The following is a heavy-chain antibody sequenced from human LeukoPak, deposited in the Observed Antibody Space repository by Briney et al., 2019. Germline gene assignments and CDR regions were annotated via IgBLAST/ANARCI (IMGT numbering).Heavy chain of an antibody. CDR2: IQTSGST. CDR1: GASVSSNY. CDR3: ARENVATIAARSLDY. Sequence: SETLSLTCTVSGASVSSNYWSWIRQPAGKGLEWIGRIQTSGSTNYNPSLKSRVTMSVDTSRNHFSLNLSSVTAADTAVYYCARENVATIAARSLDYWGQGTLVTVSS. V-gene: IGHV4-4*07. D-gene: IGHD6-6*01. J-gene: IGHJ4*01.